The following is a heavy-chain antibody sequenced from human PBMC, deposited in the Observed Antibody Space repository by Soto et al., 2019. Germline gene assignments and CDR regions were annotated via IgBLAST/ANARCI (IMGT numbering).Heavy chain of an antibody. CDR1: GYTFTNFG. V-gene: IGHV1-18*01. CDR2: ISLYSDGT. CDR3: ARVVPGAEAWFGP. D-gene: IGHD2-2*01. J-gene: IGHJ5*02. Sequence: ATVKVSCKASGYTFTNFGVTWVRRAPGQPLEWLGWISLYSDGTNYAQKFQGRVSMTTDTSTTTAYMELRSLRSDDTAVYYCARVVPGAEAWFGPWGQGTLVTVSS.